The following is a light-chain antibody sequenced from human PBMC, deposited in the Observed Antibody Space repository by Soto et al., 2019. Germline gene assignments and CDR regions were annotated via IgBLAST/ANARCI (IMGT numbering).Light chain of an antibody. CDR3: CSYAGSPYV. Sequence: QSVLTQPASVSGSPGQSITISCTGTSSDVGSYNLVSWYQQHPGKAPKLMIYEGSKRPSGVSNRFSGSKSGNTASLTISGLQAEDEADYYCCSYAGSPYVFGTGTKLIVL. J-gene: IGLJ1*01. CDR1: SSDVGSYNL. CDR2: EGS. V-gene: IGLV2-23*01.